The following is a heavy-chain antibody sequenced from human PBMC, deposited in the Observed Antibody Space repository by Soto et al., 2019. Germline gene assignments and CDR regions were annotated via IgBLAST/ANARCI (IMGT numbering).Heavy chain of an antibody. CDR3: ARDQLIDDFVLGSFDF. D-gene: IGHD3-10*01. CDR1: GYTFRSFG. V-gene: IGHV1-18*04. J-gene: IGHJ4*02. CDR2: ISGYNGKT. Sequence: QVQLVQSGAEVKKPGASVKVSCKASGYTFRSFGVSWVRQAPGQGPEWMGWISGYNGKTKSAQKMQARVTMTTDTSTNTAYMELRSLRPADTAVYYCARDQLIDDFVLGSFDFWGQGTAVTVSS.